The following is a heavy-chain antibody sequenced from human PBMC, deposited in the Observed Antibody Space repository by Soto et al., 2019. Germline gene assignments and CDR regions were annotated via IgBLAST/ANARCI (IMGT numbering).Heavy chain of an antibody. CDR3: VGSLMSRAMESFDY. Sequence: SETLSLTCSVSAGSISRYYWGWVRQSPGEGLEWIAHISYTVDASYNPSLKRRVTISLDTSKNQLALRLMSVTAADTAVYYCVGSLMSRAMESFDYWGQGTLVTVSS. CDR2: ISYTVDA. J-gene: IGHJ4*02. D-gene: IGHD5-18*01. V-gene: IGHV4-59*01. CDR1: AGSISRYY.